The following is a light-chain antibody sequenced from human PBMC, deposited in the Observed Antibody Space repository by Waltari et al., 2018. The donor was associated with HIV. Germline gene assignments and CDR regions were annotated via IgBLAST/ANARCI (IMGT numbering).Light chain of an antibody. CDR1: ITNSGYGYD. J-gene: IGLJ3*02. CDR2: GNS. Sequence: QSVLTKPPSVSGAPGPRVTISCPGSITNSGYGYDVHWYQPLPGAASKSLIYGNSNRPSGVPDRFSGSKSGTSASLAITGLQAEDEADYYCQSYDSSLSGWVFGGGTKLTVL. V-gene: IGLV1-40*01. CDR3: QSYDSSLSGWV.